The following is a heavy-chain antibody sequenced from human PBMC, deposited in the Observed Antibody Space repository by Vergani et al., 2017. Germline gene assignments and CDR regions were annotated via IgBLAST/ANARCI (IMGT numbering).Heavy chain of an antibody. CDR2: IKQDGSEK. Sequence: EVQLVESGGGFVQPGGSLRLSCAASGFMFSNYWMNWVRQAPGKGLEWVANIKQDGSEKYYVDSVRGRFTISRDNAKNSLFLEMNSLRFDDTAVYFCTKGSVYYHDSAGHGYDPYTGFDLWGQGTLVTVSS. J-gene: IGHJ3*01. CDR3: TKGSVYYHDSAGHGYDPYTGFDL. V-gene: IGHV3-7*03. CDR1: GFMFSNYW. D-gene: IGHD5-12*01.